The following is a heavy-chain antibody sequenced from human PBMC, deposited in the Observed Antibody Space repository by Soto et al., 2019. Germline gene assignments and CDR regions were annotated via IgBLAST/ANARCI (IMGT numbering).Heavy chain of an antibody. J-gene: IGHJ6*02. Sequence: GASVKVSCKASGYTFTSYGISWVRQAPGQGLEWMGWISAYNGNTNYAQKLQGRVTMTTDTSTSTAYMELRSLRSDDTAVYYCARDLAAGTPFSGYFYYYYGMDVWGQGTTVTVSS. D-gene: IGHD6-13*01. CDR3: ARDLAAGTPFSGYFYYYYGMDV. CDR2: ISAYNGNT. V-gene: IGHV1-18*04. CDR1: GYTFTSYG.